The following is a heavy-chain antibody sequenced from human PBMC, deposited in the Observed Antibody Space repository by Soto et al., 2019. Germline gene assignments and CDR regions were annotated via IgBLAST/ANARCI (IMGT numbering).Heavy chain of an antibody. V-gene: IGHV1-18*01. CDR2: ITTDKSKT. J-gene: IGHJ4*02. Sequence: GASVKVSCKTSGYTFTSFGISWVRQAPGQRLEWKGWITTDKSKTKYSQNFQGSVTITRVTSASTAYMELSRLRSDDTAVYYCARGGYSGYDFDYWGQGTLVTVSS. CDR1: GYTFTSFG. CDR3: ARGGYSGYDFDY. D-gene: IGHD5-12*01.